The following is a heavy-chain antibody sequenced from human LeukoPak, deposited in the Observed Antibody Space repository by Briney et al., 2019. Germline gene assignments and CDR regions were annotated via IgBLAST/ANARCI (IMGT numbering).Heavy chain of an antibody. CDR2: ISSDGSNT. V-gene: IGHV3-74*01. D-gene: IGHD3/OR15-3a*01. J-gene: IGHJ4*02. CDR3: ASSFSTVDY. CDR1: GFTFSSYW. Sequence: PGGSLRLSCAASGFTFSSYWMHWVRQAPGNGLVWVSRISSDGSNTGYADSVKGRFTISRDNAKNTVYLQMNSLSAEDTAVYYCASSFSTVDYWGQGTLVTVSS.